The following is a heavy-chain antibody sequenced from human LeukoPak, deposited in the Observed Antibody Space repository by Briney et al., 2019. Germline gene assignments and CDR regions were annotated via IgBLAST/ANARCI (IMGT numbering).Heavy chain of an antibody. Sequence: SETLSLTCTVSGGSISSSGSYWAWIRQPPGKGLDWIGTISYAGSPNYNPSLNSRVTMSSDTSSNQFSLRLSSVTDADTAMYYCARVMAVLRYGADYWGQGSLVTVSS. CDR3: ARVMAVLRYGADY. V-gene: IGHV4-39*07. CDR1: GGSISSSGSY. CDR2: ISYAGSP. D-gene: IGHD3-9*01. J-gene: IGHJ4*02.